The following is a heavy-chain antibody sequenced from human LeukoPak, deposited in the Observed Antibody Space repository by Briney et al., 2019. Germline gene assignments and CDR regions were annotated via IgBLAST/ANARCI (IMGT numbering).Heavy chain of an antibody. Sequence: GGSLRLSCAASGFTVSSNHMSWIRQAPGKGLEWVPVIYSDGNTHYADSVKGRFTSSRDNSKNTLFLQMNSLRAEDTAVYYCARGGSSASAPYYWGQGTLVTVSS. CDR2: IYSDGNT. CDR1: GFTVSSNH. CDR3: ARGGSSASAPYY. J-gene: IGHJ4*02. D-gene: IGHD2-21*01. V-gene: IGHV3-53*01.